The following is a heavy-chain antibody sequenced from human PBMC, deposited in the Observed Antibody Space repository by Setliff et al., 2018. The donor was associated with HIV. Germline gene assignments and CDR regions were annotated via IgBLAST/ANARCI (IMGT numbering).Heavy chain of an antibody. V-gene: IGHV4-39*01. CDR2: ISSTGNT. J-gene: IGHJ4*02. CDR3: ARGGGYYYESSGYPTWYYFDY. CDR1: GGSISSSAYY. D-gene: IGHD3-22*01. Sequence: SETLSLTCTVSGGSISSSAYYWGWIRQPPGKGLEWIGSISSTGNTYYNPSLKSRVTIFVDTSKNQFSLKLSSVTAADTAVYYCARGGGYYYESSGYPTWYYFDYWGQGNMVAVSS.